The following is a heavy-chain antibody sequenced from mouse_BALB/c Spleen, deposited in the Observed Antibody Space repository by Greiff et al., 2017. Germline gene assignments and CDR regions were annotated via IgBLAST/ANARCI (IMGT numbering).Heavy chain of an antibody. CDR1: GFTFSSFG. J-gene: IGHJ3*01. V-gene: IGHV5-17*02. D-gene: IGHD1-1*01. CDR3: ARCHYYGSSHFAY. CDR2: ISSGSSTI. Sequence: EVKVEESGGGLVQPGGSLKLSCAASGFTFSSFGMHWVRQAPEKGLEWVAYISSGSSTIYYADTVKGRFTISRDNPKNTLFLQMTSLRSEDTAMYYCARCHYYGSSHFAYWGQGTLVTVSA.